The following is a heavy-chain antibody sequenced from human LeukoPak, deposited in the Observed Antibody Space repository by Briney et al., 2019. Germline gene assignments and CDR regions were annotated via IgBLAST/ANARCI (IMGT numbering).Heavy chain of an antibody. Sequence: ASVKVSCKASGGTFSSYAISWVRQAPGQGLEWMGGIIPIFGTANYAQKFQGRVTITADESTSTAYMELSSLRSEDTAVYYCARINSYYYDSSGSYWGQGTLVTVSS. CDR3: ARINSYYYDSSGSY. J-gene: IGHJ4*02. CDR1: GGTFSSYA. D-gene: IGHD3-22*01. V-gene: IGHV1-69*13. CDR2: IIPIFGTA.